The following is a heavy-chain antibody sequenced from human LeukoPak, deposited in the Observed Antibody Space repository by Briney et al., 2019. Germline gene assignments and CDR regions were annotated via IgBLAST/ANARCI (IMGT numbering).Heavy chain of an antibody. CDR2: IWYDGSNQ. Sequence: GGSLRLSCAAPAFTFSSYGMHWVRQAPGKGLEWVAVIWYDGSNQCYADSVKGRLTISRDNSKKTVYLQMNSLRAEDMAEYYCAKGRRYSRGWYYFYYWGQGTLVSVSS. J-gene: IGHJ4*02. D-gene: IGHD6-19*01. CDR1: AFTFSSYG. V-gene: IGHV3-33*06. CDR3: AKGRRYSRGWYYFYY.